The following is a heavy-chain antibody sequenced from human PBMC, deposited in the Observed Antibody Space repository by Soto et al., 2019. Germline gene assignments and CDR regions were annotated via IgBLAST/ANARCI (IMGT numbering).Heavy chain of an antibody. D-gene: IGHD3-10*01. V-gene: IGHV4-4*02. CDR2: IYHSGSI. Sequence: SETLSLTCTVSNASISSRKWWTWVRQTPGKGLEWIGEIYHSGSINHNPSLKSRATMSVDKSNNQFSLKMTSVTAADTAVYYCASKFGELLADAFDIWGQGTVVTVSS. CDR1: NASISSRKW. CDR3: ASKFGELLADAFDI. J-gene: IGHJ3*02.